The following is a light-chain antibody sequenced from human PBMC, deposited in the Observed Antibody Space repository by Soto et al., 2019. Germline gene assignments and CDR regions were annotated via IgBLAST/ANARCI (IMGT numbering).Light chain of an antibody. CDR3: QSYDSSLSGSV. Sequence: QSALTQPASVSGSPGQLITISCTGTSSDVGGYNYVSWYQQHPGKAPKLMIYEVSNRPSGISDRFSGSKSGNTASLTISGLQAEDEADYYCQSYDSSLSGSVFGGGTKLTV. V-gene: IGLV2-14*01. CDR1: SSDVGGYNY. J-gene: IGLJ2*01. CDR2: EVS.